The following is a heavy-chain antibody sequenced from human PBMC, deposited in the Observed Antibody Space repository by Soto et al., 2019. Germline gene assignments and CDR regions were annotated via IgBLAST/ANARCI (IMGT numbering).Heavy chain of an antibody. D-gene: IGHD3-3*01. Sequence: PSEPLSLTCTVSGGAISSSSYYWGWIRQPPGKGLEWIGSIYYSGSTYYNPSLKSRVTISVDTSKNQFSLKLSSVTAADTAVYYCARVDFWSGDLDYWGQGTLVTVSS. J-gene: IGHJ4*02. CDR3: ARVDFWSGDLDY. CDR2: IYYSGST. V-gene: IGHV4-39*01. CDR1: GGAISSSSYY.